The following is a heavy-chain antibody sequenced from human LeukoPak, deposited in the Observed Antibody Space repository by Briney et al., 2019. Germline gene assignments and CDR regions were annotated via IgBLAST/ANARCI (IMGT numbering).Heavy chain of an antibody. Sequence: SGTLSLTCTVSGGSISSYYWSWIRQPPGKGLEWIGYIYYSGSTNYNPSLKSRVTISVDTSKNQFSLKLSSVTAADTAVYYCAREGSWYGGGLFDYWGQGTLVTVSS. V-gene: IGHV4-59*01. CDR3: AREGSWYGGGLFDY. CDR1: GGSISSYY. CDR2: IYYSGST. J-gene: IGHJ4*02. D-gene: IGHD6-13*01.